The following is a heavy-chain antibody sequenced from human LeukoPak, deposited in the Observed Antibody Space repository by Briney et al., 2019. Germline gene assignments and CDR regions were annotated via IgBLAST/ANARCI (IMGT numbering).Heavy chain of an antibody. Sequence: GGSLRLSCAASGFTVSSNYMSWVRQAPGKGLEWVSSISSSSSYIYYADSVKGRFAISRDNAKNSLYLQMNSLRAEDTAVYYCARVEATPGDYWGQGTLVTVSS. V-gene: IGHV3-21*01. CDR1: GFTVSSNY. CDR2: ISSSSSYI. J-gene: IGHJ4*02. CDR3: ARVEATPGDY. D-gene: IGHD5-12*01.